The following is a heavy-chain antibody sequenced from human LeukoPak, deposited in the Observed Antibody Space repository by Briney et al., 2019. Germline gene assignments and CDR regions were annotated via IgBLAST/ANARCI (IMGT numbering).Heavy chain of an antibody. J-gene: IGHJ4*02. D-gene: IGHD3-22*01. Sequence: PSETLSLTCTVSGGSISSSSYYWGWIRQPPGKGLEWVSVIYSGGSTYYADSVKGRFTISRDNSKNTLYLQMNSLRAEDTAVYYCAREDYYDSSGFDYWGQGTLVTVSS. CDR2: IYSGGST. CDR1: GGSISSSSYY. CDR3: AREDYYDSSGFDY. V-gene: IGHV3-53*01.